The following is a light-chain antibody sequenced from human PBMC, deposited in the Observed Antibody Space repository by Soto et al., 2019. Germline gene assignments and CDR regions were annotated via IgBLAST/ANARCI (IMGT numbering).Light chain of an antibody. CDR3: CSYAGSYTWV. J-gene: IGLJ3*02. CDR2: DVT. Sequence: QSALPQPRSVSGSPGQSVTISCTGTSSDVGGYNFVSWYQHHPGKAPKLIIYDVTKRPSRVPERFSGSRSGNTASLTISGLQAEDEADYYCCSYAGSYTWVVGGGTKLTVL. CDR1: SSDVGGYNF. V-gene: IGLV2-11*01.